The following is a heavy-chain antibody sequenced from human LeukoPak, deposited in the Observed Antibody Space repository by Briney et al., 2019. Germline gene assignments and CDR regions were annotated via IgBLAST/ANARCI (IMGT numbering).Heavy chain of an antibody. CDR1: GGSFSGYY. Sequence: PSETLSLTCAVYGGSFSGYYWSWIRQPPGKGLEWIGYIYYSGSTNYNPSLKSRVTISVDTSKNQFSLKLSSVTAADTAVYYCTRQYFDDYYDSSLGAFDIWGQGTMVTVSS. D-gene: IGHD3-22*01. CDR3: TRQYFDDYYDSSLGAFDI. CDR2: IYYSGST. J-gene: IGHJ3*02. V-gene: IGHV4-59*08.